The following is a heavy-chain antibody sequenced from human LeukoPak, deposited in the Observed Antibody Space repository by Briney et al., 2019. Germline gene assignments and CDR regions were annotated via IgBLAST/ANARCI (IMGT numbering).Heavy chain of an antibody. Sequence: SETLSLTCAVYGESSFSNYYWSWIRQTPGGALEWIGEINDSGYTNYNPSLKSRVTLSIATSKNQFSLRLNSVTAADTAVYYCSRQVVRNYYWGQGTRVTVFS. V-gene: IGHV4-34*01. CDR3: SRQVVRNYY. J-gene: IGHJ4*02. D-gene: IGHD3-22*01. CDR2: INDSGYT. CDR1: GESSFSNYY.